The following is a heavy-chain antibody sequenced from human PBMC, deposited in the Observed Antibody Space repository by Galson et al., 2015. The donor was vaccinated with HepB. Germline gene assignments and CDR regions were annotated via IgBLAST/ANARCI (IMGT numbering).Heavy chain of an antibody. V-gene: IGHV5-51*03. CDR3: ASANLVVAATHSGFDY. D-gene: IGHD2-15*01. CDR1: GYSFTSYW. Sequence: QSGAEVKKPGESLKISCKGSGYSFTSYWIGWVRQMPGKGLEWMGIIYPGDSDTRYSPSFQGQVTISADKSISTAYLQWSSLKASDTAMYYCASANLVVAATHSGFDYWGQGTLVTVSS. CDR2: IYPGDSDT. J-gene: IGHJ4*02.